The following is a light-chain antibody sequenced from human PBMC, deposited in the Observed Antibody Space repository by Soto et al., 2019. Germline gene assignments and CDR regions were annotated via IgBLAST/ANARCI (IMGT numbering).Light chain of an antibody. CDR2: DTS. CDR3: QQYNFRPSYT. J-gene: IGKJ2*01. V-gene: IGKV3-15*01. CDR1: QRVSIR. Sequence: EIVLTQSPATLSVSPGERVPLSCRAIQRVSIRLAWYQQKPGQAPRLLISDTSTMSTGIPARFSGSGFATDFTLTISSLQSEDFEVYYGQQYNFRPSYTFVQGTKLEIK.